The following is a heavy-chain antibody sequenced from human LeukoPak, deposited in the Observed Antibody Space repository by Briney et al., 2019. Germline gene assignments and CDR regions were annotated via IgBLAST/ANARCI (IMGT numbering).Heavy chain of an antibody. D-gene: IGHD5-24*01. CDR1: GFTFSSYA. CDR3: ASRWDYFDY. V-gene: IGHV3-23*01. Sequence: GGSLRLSCAAAGFTFSSYAMSWVRQAPEKGLEWVSTLDESGGSTYYADSVRGRFTISRDNSKNTLYLQMNSLRAEDTAVYYCASRWDYFDYWGQGTLVTVSS. CDR2: LDESGGST. J-gene: IGHJ4*02.